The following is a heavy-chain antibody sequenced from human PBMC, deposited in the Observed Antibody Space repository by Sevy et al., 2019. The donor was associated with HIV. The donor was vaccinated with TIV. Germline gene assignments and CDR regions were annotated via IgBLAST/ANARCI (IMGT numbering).Heavy chain of an antibody. J-gene: IGHJ4*02. CDR3: TTDDYYDSSGYYAILYYFDY. CDR1: GFTFSNAW. CDR2: IKSKTDGGTT. Sequence: GGCLRLSCAASGFTFSNAWMSWVRQAPGKGLEWVGRIKSKTDGGTTDYAAPVKGRFTISRDDSKNTLYLQMNSLKTEDTAVYYCTTDDYYDSSGYYAILYYFDYWGQGTLVTVSS. D-gene: IGHD3-22*01. V-gene: IGHV3-15*01.